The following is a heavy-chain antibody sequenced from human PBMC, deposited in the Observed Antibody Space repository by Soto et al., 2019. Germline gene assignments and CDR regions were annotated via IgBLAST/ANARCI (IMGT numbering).Heavy chain of an antibody. Sequence: PSETLSLTCTVSGGSISSSSYYWGWIRQPPGKGLEWIGSIYYSGSTNYNPSLKSRVTISVDKSKNQFSLKLSSVTAADTAVYYCAARKSVEQQLVEDYWGQGTLVTVSS. J-gene: IGHJ4*02. CDR2: IYYSGST. V-gene: IGHV4-39*07. CDR3: AARKSVEQQLVEDY. CDR1: GGSISSSSYY. D-gene: IGHD6-13*01.